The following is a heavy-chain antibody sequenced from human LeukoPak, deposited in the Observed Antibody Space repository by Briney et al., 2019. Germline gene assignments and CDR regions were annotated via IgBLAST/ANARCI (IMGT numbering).Heavy chain of an antibody. V-gene: IGHV4-38-2*02. CDR1: GYSISSGYY. D-gene: IGHD3-3*01. Sequence: SETLSLTCTVSGYSISSGYYWGWIRQPPGKGLEWIGSIYHSGSTYYNPSLKSRVTISVDTSKNQFSLKLSSVTAADTAVYYCATFEEAREWLLSTRGPTRIDYWGQGTLVTVSS. CDR3: ATFEEAREWLLSTRGPTRIDY. J-gene: IGHJ4*02. CDR2: IYHSGST.